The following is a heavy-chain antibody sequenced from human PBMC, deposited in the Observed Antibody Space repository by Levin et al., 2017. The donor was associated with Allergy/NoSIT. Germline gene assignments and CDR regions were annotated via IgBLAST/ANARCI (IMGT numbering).Heavy chain of an antibody. CDR2: IYYSGST. CDR1: GGSISSYY. CDR3: ARQRGGYGSGMELDP. J-gene: IGHJ5*02. V-gene: IGHV4-59*01. Sequence: SSETLSLTCTVSGGSISSYYWSWIRQPPGKGLEWIGYIYYSGSTNYNPSLKSRVTISVDTSKNQFSLKLSSVTAADTAVYYCARQRGGYGSGMELDPWGQGTLVTVSS. D-gene: IGHD3-10*01.